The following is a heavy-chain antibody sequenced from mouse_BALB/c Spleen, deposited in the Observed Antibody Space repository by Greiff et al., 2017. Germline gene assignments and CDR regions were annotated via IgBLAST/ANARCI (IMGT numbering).Heavy chain of an antibody. CDR1: GFNIKDYY. V-gene: IGHV14-4*02. CDR2: IDPENGDT. D-gene: IGHD2-10*01. J-gene: IGHJ3*01. Sequence: VQLKQSGAELVRSGASVKLSCTASGFNIKDYYMHWVKQRPEQGLEWIGWIDPENGDTEYAPKFQGKATMTADTSSNTAYLQLSSLTSEDTAVYYCSYYGNYGAWFAYWGQGTLVTVSA. CDR3: SYYGNYGAWFAY.